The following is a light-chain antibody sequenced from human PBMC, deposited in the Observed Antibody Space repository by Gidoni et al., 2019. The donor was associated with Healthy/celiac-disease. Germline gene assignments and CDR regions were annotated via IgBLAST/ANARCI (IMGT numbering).Light chain of an antibody. CDR1: QSISSY. J-gene: IGKJ5*01. CDR2: AAS. V-gene: IGKV1-39*01. Sequence: DIQMTQSPSSLSASVGDRVTITCRASQSISSYLNWDQQKPGKAPKLLIYAASSLQSGVPSRFSGSGSGTDFTLTISSLQPEDFATYYCQQSYSTRITFXXXTRLEIK. CDR3: QQSYSTRIT.